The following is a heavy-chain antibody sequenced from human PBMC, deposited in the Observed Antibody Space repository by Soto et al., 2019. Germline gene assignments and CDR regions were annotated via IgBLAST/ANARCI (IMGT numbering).Heavy chain of an antibody. V-gene: IGHV4-59*01. CDR1: GGSISSYY. CDR3: GRGEVDRYNWNYGIDY. CDR2: IYYSGNT. D-gene: IGHD1-7*01. Sequence: LSLTCTVSGGSISSYYWSWIRQPPGKGLEWIGYIYYSGNTNYNPSLKSRVTISVDTSKNQFSLKLSSVTAADTAVYYCGRGEVDRYNWNYGIDYWGQGTLVTVSS. J-gene: IGHJ4*02.